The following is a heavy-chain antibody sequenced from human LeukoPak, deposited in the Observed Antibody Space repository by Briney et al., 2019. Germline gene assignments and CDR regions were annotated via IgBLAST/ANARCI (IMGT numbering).Heavy chain of an antibody. CDR1: GGSISSSSYY. J-gene: IGHJ4*02. CDR2: IYYSGST. V-gene: IGHV4-39*01. CDR3: ARGGLYIYDY. Sequence: SETLSLTCTVSGGSISSSSYYWGWIRQPPGKGLEWIGGIYYSGSTYYNPSLKSRVTISVDTSKNQFSLKLSSVTAADTAVYYCARGGLYIYDYWGQGTLVTVSS. D-gene: IGHD3-10*01.